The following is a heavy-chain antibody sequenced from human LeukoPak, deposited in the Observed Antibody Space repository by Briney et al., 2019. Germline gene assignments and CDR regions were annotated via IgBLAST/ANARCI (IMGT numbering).Heavy chain of an antibody. D-gene: IGHD3-3*01. CDR3: AKLGIFDSRYFDY. V-gene: IGHV3-23*01. Sequence: GGSLRLSCAASGFTFSSYSMNWVRQAPGKGLEWVSAISGSGGSTYYADSVKGRFTISRDNSKNTLYLRMNSLRAEDTAVYYCAKLGIFDSRYFDYWGQGTLVTVSS. J-gene: IGHJ4*02. CDR1: GFTFSSYS. CDR2: ISGSGGST.